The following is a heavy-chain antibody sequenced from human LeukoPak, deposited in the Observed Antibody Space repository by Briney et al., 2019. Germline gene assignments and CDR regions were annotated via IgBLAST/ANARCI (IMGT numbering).Heavy chain of an antibody. D-gene: IGHD4-23*01. CDR2: ISYGGAT. J-gene: IGHJ4*02. CDR1: GGSMSSYY. CDR3: ARYGGTLDYFDY. V-gene: IGHV4-59*08. Sequence: SETLSLTCTVSGGSMSSYYWSWIRQPPGKGLEWIGYISYGGATSYNPSLKRRVTISVDSPKNRFSLRLSSLTAADTALYYCARYGGTLDYFDYWGPGSLVTVSS.